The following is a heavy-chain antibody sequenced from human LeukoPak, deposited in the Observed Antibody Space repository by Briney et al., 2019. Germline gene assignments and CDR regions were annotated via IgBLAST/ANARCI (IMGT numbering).Heavy chain of an antibody. CDR2: ISGSGSTI. D-gene: IGHD6-19*01. J-gene: IGHJ4*02. Sequence: GGSLRLSCAASGFTFSSYSMNWVRQAPGKGLEWVSYISGSGSTIYYADSVKGRFTISRDNAKNSLYLQMNSLRAEDTAVYYCARDPGSHNSSGWYDYWGQGTLVTVSS. V-gene: IGHV3-48*04. CDR3: ARDPGSHNSSGWYDY. CDR1: GFTFSSYS.